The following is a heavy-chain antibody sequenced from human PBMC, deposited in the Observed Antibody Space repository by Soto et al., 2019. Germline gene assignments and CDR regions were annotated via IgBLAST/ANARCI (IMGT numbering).Heavy chain of an antibody. V-gene: IGHV3-21*02. Sequence: EVQLVESGGGLVKPGGSLRLSCAASGFTFSSYNMNWVRQAPGKGLEWVSSISRDSTYMYCADSVRGRFTISRDNAKKSVFLQMDSLSGDDTAVYYCARDPYDFWSGPDYWGQGILVTVSS. D-gene: IGHD3-3*01. J-gene: IGHJ4*02. CDR3: ARDPYDFWSGPDY. CDR1: GFTFSSYN. CDR2: ISRDSTYM.